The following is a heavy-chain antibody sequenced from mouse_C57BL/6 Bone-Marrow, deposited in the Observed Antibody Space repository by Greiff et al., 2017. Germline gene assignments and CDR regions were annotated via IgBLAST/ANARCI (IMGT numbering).Heavy chain of an antibody. V-gene: IGHV1-55*01. D-gene: IGHD2-4*01. CDR3: AREDEDYDVSWFAY. Sequence: QVQLQQPGAELVKPGASVTMSCKASGYTFTSYWITWVKQRPGQGLEWIGDIYPGSGSTNYNEKFKSKATLTVDTSSSTAYMQLSSLTSEDSAVYYCAREDEDYDVSWFAYWGQGTLVTVSA. CDR2: IYPGSGST. J-gene: IGHJ3*01. CDR1: GYTFTSYW.